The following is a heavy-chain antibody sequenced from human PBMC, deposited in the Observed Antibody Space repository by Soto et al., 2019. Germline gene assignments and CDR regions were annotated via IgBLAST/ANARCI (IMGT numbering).Heavy chain of an antibody. V-gene: IGHV5-51*01. J-gene: IGHJ4*02. D-gene: IGHD3-22*01. CDR1: GYTFTSYW. CDR3: VRHGTMTTPPL. Sequence: GESLKISCKGSGYTFTSYWIGWVRQMPVKGPEWMGIIYPGDSDTRYSPSFQGQVTISADKSISTAYLQWSSLKASDTAMYYCVRHGTMTTPPLWGQGTLVTVSS. CDR2: IYPGDSDT.